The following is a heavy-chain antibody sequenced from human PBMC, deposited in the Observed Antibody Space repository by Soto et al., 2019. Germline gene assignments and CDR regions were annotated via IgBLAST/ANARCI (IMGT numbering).Heavy chain of an antibody. CDR1: RYIFTAYF. Sequence: QVQLVQSGAEVKKPGASVKVSCKAPRYIFTAYFMHWVRQAPGQGLEWMGWINPNNGATHYGLSFQGRVTLTRDMSISTAYMELSSLRSDDTAVYYCASHDPGARFDPWGQGTLVIVSS. J-gene: IGHJ5*02. V-gene: IGHV1-2*02. CDR3: ASHDPGARFDP. D-gene: IGHD1-1*01. CDR2: INPNNGAT.